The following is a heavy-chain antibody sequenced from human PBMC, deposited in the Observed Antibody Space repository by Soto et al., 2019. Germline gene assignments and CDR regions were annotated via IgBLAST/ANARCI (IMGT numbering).Heavy chain of an antibody. CDR3: AKGPLGAVAGTERYFDH. CDR2: ITTSGGTR. CDR1: GFSFNSYA. Sequence: EVHLLESGGGVVEPGGSLRLSCAASGFSFNSYAMNWVRQAPGKGLEWVSAITTSGGTRYYTDSVKGRFTISRDNSKNTLYLQTDSLRADDTAIYYCAKGPLGAVAGTERYFDHWGQGTLVTVSS. D-gene: IGHD6-19*01. J-gene: IGHJ4*02. V-gene: IGHV3-23*01.